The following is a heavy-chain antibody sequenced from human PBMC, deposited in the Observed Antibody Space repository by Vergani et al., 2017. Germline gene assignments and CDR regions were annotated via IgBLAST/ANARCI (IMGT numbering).Heavy chain of an antibody. CDR1: GGSFSGYY. J-gene: IGHJ5*02. D-gene: IGHD3-10*01. Sequence: QVQLQQWGAGLLKPSETLSLTCAVYGGSFSGYYWSWIRQPPGKGLEWIGEINHSGSTNYNPSLKSRVTISVDTSKNQFSLKLSSVTAAGTAVYYCARLDYRAGFDPWGQGTLVTVSS. CDR2: INHSGST. CDR3: ARLDYRAGFDP. V-gene: IGHV4-34*01.